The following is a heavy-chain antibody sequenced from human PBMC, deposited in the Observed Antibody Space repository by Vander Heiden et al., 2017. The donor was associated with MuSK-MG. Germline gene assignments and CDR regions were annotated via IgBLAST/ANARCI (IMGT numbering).Heavy chain of an antibody. J-gene: IGHJ3*02. CDR2: ISSSGSTI. CDR1: GFTFSSYE. V-gene: IGHV3-48*03. Sequence: EVQLVESGGGLVQPGGSLRLSCAASGFTFSSYEMNWVRQAPGKGLEWVSYISSSGSTIYYADSVKGRFTISRDNAKNSLYLQMNSLRAEDTAVYYCARDSGAGGYDHAFDIWCQGTMVTVSS. CDR3: ARDSGAGGYDHAFDI. D-gene: IGHD5-12*01.